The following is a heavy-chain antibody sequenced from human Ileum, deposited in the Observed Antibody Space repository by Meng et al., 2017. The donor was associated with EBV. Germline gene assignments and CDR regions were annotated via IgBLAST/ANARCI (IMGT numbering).Heavy chain of an antibody. J-gene: IGHJ5*02. CDR1: GRSIISSEW. Sequence: GEPRDSGTSVGKPPGTVSPTCAVLGRSIISSEWGSWVRQSPGTGLEWIGEIYHHGTTNYNPSLKRRVTISVGTSKNKFFLNLTSLTAADTAVYYCARLDSSGYYFGGWFDPWGQGILVTVSS. D-gene: IGHD3-22*01. V-gene: IGHV4-4*03. CDR2: IYHHGTT. CDR3: ARLDSSGYYFGGWFDP.